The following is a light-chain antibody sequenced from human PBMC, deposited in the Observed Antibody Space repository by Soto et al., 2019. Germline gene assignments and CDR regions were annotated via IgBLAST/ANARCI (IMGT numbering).Light chain of an antibody. Sequence: DIQMTQSPSTLSASVGDRVTITCRASQSISAELAWYQQKPGKAPNLLIYKASTLESGVPSRFSGSGSGTEFTLTISSLQPDDFATYYCQQYNNFRSWTFGPGTKVEIK. J-gene: IGKJ1*01. CDR1: QSISAE. CDR2: KAS. V-gene: IGKV1-5*03. CDR3: QQYNNFRSWT.